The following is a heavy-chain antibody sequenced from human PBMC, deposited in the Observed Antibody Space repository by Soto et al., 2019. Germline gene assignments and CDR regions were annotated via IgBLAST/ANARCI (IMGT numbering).Heavy chain of an antibody. CDR2: IIPLLDVT. CDR3: ARDSPMGSTFSGYDAIDY. D-gene: IGHD5-12*01. Sequence: QVHLVQSGAEVKKPGSSVKVSCKASGGAFTNDIITWVRQAPGQRLEWMGRIIPLLDVTNYAQKFQGRVTITADKSTSTAYMELNSLIYEDTAVYYCARDSPMGSTFSGYDAIDYWGQGTLVTVSS. CDR1: GGAFTNDI. V-gene: IGHV1-69*08. J-gene: IGHJ4*02.